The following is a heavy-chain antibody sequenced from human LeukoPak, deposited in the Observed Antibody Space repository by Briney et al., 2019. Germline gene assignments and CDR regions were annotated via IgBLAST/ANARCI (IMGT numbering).Heavy chain of an antibody. Sequence: GGSLRLSCAASGFTVSSNYMNWVRQAPGKGLEWVSYISSGSSTIYQADSVKGRFTISRDNAKKSLYLQMNSLRAEDTAVYYCAKEGQLLPLWPAHDAFDIWGQGTMVTVSS. CDR2: ISSGSSTI. CDR3: AKEGQLLPLWPAHDAFDI. D-gene: IGHD2-2*01. CDR1: GFTVSSNY. V-gene: IGHV3-48*01. J-gene: IGHJ3*02.